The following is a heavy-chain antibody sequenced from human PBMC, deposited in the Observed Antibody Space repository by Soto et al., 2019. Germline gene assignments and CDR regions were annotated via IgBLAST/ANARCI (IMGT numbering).Heavy chain of an antibody. CDR1: GFTRSRFD. CDR3: AKIRRWEQQGGGLDS. CDR2: IGTAGDT. D-gene: IGHD1-26*01. J-gene: IGHJ4*02. Sequence: PESSLRQSGTASGFTRSRFDVDGVRLATGKGLEWVSAIGTAGDTYYPGSVKGRFTISRDNSKNTLYLQMNSLRAEDTAVYYCAKIRRWEQQGGGLDSWGQGTLVTLSS. V-gene: IGHV3-13*01.